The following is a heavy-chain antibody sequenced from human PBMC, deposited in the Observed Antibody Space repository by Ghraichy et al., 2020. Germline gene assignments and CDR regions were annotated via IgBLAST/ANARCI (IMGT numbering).Heavy chain of an antibody. Sequence: GESLNISCVGSGFPFSGYNMNWVRQSPGKGLEWVSYISSSSRAIFYADSVKGRFTISRDNAQNSLFLQMNGLRDDDTAIYYCARASTVVRFYYFDGMDVWGQGTTVTVSS. CDR3: ARASTVVRFYYFDGMDV. V-gene: IGHV3-48*02. D-gene: IGHD4-23*01. CDR2: ISSSSRAI. J-gene: IGHJ6*02. CDR1: GFPFSGYN.